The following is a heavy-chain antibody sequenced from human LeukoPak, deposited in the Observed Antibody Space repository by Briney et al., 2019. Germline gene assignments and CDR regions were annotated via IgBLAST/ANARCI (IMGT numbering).Heavy chain of an antibody. CDR3: ARGDAFDI. CDR2: INPNGGGT. CDR1: GYTFTSYD. V-gene: IGHV1-2*02. Sequence: ASVKVSCKASGYTFTSYDINWVRQATGQGLEWMGWINPNGGGTNSAQKFQGRVTMTRDTSISTAYMELSGLTSDDTAVYYCARGDAFDIWGQGTMVTVSS. J-gene: IGHJ3*02.